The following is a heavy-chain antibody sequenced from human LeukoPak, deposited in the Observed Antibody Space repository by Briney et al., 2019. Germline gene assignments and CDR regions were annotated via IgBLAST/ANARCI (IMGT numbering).Heavy chain of an antibody. V-gene: IGHV3-7*01. CDR3: ARVCCSSTSCYSPLFDH. Sequence: GGSLRLSCAASGFTFSSYWMSWVRQAPGKGLEWVANIKQDGSEKNYVDSVRGRFTISRDNAKNSLYLQMNSLRVEDTAVYYCARVCCSSTSCYSPLFDHWGQGTLVTVSS. J-gene: IGHJ4*02. CDR1: GFTFSSYW. D-gene: IGHD2-2*01. CDR2: IKQDGSEK.